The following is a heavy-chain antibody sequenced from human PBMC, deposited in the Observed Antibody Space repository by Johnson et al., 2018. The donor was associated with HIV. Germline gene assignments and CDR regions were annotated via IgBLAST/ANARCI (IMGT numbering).Heavy chain of an antibody. V-gene: IGHV3-33*08. CDR1: GFTFSSAW. CDR2: IWYDGSNK. Sequence: QVQLVESGGGLVKPGGSLRLSCAASGFTFSSAWMSWVRQAPGKGLEWVAVIWYDGSNKYYADSVKGRFTISRDNSKNTLYLQMNSLRAEDTAVYYCARDLAGHNAFDIWGQGTMVTVSS. J-gene: IGHJ3*02. D-gene: IGHD6-19*01. CDR3: ARDLAGHNAFDI.